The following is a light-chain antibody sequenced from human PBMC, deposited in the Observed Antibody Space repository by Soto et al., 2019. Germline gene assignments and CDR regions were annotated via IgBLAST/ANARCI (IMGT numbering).Light chain of an antibody. CDR3: TSYTISSPHVI. Sequence: QSALTQPASVSGSPGQSITISCTGTSSDVGGYNYVSWYQQHPGKAPKLMIYDVTNRPSGVPNRFSGSKSGNTASLTISGLQAEDEADYYCTSYTISSPHVIFGGGTKLTVL. V-gene: IGLV2-14*01. CDR2: DVT. CDR1: SSDVGGYNY. J-gene: IGLJ2*01.